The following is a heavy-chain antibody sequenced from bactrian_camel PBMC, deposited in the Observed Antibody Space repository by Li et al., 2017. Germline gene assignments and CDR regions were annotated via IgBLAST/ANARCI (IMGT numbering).Heavy chain of an antibody. Sequence: HVQLVESGGGSVQAGGSLRISCAASGDTYSNYCTYWFRQGSGKEREAVAGTNVGSGDAKWYADSVKGRFTISHDNAQKMLYLQMNSLKSEDTAMYYCAADSRPFLFPSPLALDRFNYWGQGTQVTVS. J-gene: IGHJ4*01. CDR1: GDTYSNYC. CDR3: AADSRPFLFPSPLALDRFNY. CDR2: TNVGSGDAK. D-gene: IGHD1*01. V-gene: IGHV3S1*01.